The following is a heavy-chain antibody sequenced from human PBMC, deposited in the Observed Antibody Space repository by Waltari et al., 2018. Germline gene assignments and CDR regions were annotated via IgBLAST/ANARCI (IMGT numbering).Heavy chain of an antibody. D-gene: IGHD2-2*01. Sequence: QVRIDQWGTGLLKPSETLSLSCAVHGGPFHDFFWAWVRQAPGKGPEWLGDINESGKTYYNPSLKSRVTLSVDPSKSQFSLSLRSVTAADTAVYYCARRNYCSSVTCYFDATSYYYYYMDVWGKGTALIVSS. V-gene: IGHV4-34*01. CDR2: INESGKT. CDR1: GGPFHDFF. CDR3: ARRNYCSSVTCYFDATSYYYYYMDV. J-gene: IGHJ6*03.